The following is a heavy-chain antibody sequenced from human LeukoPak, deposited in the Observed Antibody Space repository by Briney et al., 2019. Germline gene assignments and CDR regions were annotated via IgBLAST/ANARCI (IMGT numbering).Heavy chain of an antibody. D-gene: IGHD6-19*01. CDR2: IKQDGSEK. CDR1: GFTFSSYW. J-gene: IGHJ3*02. CDR3: ASHSSGRDNDAFDI. Sequence: GGSLRLSCAASGFTFSSYWMSWVRQAPGKGLEWVANIKQDGSEKYYVDSVKGRFTISRDNAKNSLYLQMNSLRAEDTAVYYCASHSSGRDNDAFDIWGQGTMVTVSS. V-gene: IGHV3-7*01.